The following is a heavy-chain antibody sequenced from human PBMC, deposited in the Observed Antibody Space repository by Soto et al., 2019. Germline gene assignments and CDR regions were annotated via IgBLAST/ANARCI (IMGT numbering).Heavy chain of an antibody. V-gene: IGHV1-69*13. D-gene: IGHD6-19*01. CDR1: GGTFSSYA. J-gene: IGHJ4*02. CDR2: IIPIFGTA. CDR3: ATPSRYSSGWSVDY. Sequence: ASVKVSCKASGGTFSSYAISWVRQAPGQGLEWMGGIIPIFGTANYAQKFQGRVTITADESTSTAYMELSSLRSEDTAVYYCATPSRYSSGWSVDYWGQGTLVTVSS.